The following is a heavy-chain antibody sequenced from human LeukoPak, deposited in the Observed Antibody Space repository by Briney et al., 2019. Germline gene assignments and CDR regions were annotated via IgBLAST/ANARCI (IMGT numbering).Heavy chain of an antibody. CDR1: GFTFGDYA. CDR2: IKEDGNEK. V-gene: IGHV3-7*01. D-gene: IGHD3-9*01. Sequence: GGSLRLSCTASGFTFGDYAMTWVRQAPGKGLEWVANIKEDGNEKYYVDSVKGRFTISRDNAKNAVYLQMNSLTAEDTAVYYCARGKLDFAFWGQGTLVTVSS. CDR3: ARGKLDFAF. J-gene: IGHJ4*02.